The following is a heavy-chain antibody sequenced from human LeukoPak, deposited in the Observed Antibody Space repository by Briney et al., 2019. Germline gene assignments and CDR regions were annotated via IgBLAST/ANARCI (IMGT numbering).Heavy chain of an antibody. CDR1: GGSISSYY. V-gene: IGHV4-59*12. D-gene: IGHD7-27*01. CDR3: ARELTGDTSAPLSFGY. CDR2: IYYSGST. J-gene: IGHJ4*02. Sequence: SETLSLTCTVSGGSISSYYWSWIRQPPGKGLEWIGYIYYSGSTNYNPSLKSRVTISVDTSKNQFSLKLSSVTAADTAVYYCARELTGDTSAPLSFGYWGQGTLVTVSS.